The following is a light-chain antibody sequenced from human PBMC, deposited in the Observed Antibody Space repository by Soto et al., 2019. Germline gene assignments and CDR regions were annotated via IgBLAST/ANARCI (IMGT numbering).Light chain of an antibody. CDR2: AAS. V-gene: IGKV1-39*01. CDR1: QSISSY. Sequence: IHMTQSPSSLSASVGDRVTITCRASQSISSYLNWYQQKPGKAPKLLIYAASSLQSGVPSRFSGSGSGTDFTLTISSLQPEDFATYYCQQSYSTPAFGGGTKV. J-gene: IGKJ4*01. CDR3: QQSYSTPA.